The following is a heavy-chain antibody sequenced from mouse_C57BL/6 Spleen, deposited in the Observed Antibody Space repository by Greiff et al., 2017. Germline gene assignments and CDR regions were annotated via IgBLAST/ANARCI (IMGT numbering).Heavy chain of an antibody. CDR1: GFTFSSYA. CDR3: ARDYYDYGRVWFAY. V-gene: IGHV5-4*01. J-gene: IGHJ3*01. Sequence: EVKLMESGGGLVKPGGSLKLSCAASGFTFSSYAMSWVRQTPEKRLEWVATISDGGSYTYYPDNVKGRFTISRDNAKNNLYLQMSHLKSEDTAMYYCARDYYDYGRVWFAYWGQGTLVTVAA. D-gene: IGHD2-4*01. CDR2: ISDGGSYT.